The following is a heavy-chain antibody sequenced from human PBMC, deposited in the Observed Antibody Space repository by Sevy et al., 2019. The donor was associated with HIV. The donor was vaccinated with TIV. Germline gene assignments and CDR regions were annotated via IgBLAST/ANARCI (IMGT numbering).Heavy chain of an antibody. D-gene: IGHD4-17*01. V-gene: IGHV3-7*01. J-gene: IGHJ6*02. CDR3: AREGSYGDYILSYYYGMDV. Sequence: GGSLRLSCAASGFSFRSNWMTWVLQAPGKGLEWVASIYQDGSEKYYMDSAKGRFTVSRDNAKNSLFLQMNSLRVEDTAVYYCAREGSYGDYILSYYYGMDVWGQGTTVTVSS. CDR1: GFSFRSNW. CDR2: IYQDGSEK.